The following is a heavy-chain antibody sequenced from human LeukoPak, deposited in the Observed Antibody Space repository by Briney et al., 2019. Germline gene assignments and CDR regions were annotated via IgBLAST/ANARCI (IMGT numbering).Heavy chain of an antibody. D-gene: IGHD1-26*01. CDR3: TTALYSGSYWD. Sequence: KSGGSLRLSCAASGFTFSNAWMSWVRQAPGKGLEWVGRIKSKTDGGTTDYAAPVKGRFTSSRDDSKNTLYLQMNSLKTEDTAVYYCTTALYSGSYWDWGQGTLVTVSS. J-gene: IGHJ4*02. CDR2: IKSKTDGGTT. V-gene: IGHV3-15*01. CDR1: GFTFSNAW.